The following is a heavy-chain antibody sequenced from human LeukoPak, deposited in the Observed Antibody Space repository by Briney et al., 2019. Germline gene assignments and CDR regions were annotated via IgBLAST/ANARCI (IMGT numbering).Heavy chain of an antibody. Sequence: GESLKISCKGSGYSFTSYWIGWVRQMPGKGLEWMGIIYPGDSDTRYSPSFQGQVTISADKSISTAYLQWNSLKASDTAMYYCAKIDRTYCSRSSCYALDSWGQGTLVTVS. CDR1: GYSFTSYW. V-gene: IGHV5-51*01. D-gene: IGHD2-2*01. CDR3: AKIDRTYCSRSSCYALDS. J-gene: IGHJ4*02. CDR2: IYPGDSDT.